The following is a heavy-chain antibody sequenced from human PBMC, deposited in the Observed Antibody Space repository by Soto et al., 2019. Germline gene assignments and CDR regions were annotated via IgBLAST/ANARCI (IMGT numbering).Heavy chain of an antibody. CDR3: ARGGAARAYYYYRREG. J-gene: IGHJ6*02. V-gene: IGHV1-2*02. CDR1: GYTFTGYY. Sequence: ASVKVSCKASGYTFTGYYIHWVRQAPGQGLEWMGWINPNSGGTNYAQKFQGRVTMTRDTSISTAYMELSRLRSDDTAVYYCARGGAARAYYYYRREGLGQGTTVNVSS. CDR2: INPNSGGT. D-gene: IGHD6-6*01.